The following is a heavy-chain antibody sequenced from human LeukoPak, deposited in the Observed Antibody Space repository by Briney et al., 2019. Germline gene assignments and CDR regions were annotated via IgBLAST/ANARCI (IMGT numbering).Heavy chain of an antibody. J-gene: IGHJ6*03. Sequence: SETLSLTCNIYDGSFSGYYWSWIRQPPGKGLEWIGEINHSGSTNYNPSLKSRVTISLDTSKNQFSLKLSSVTAADMAVYYCARARNPRNYYYYYYMDVWGKGTTVTVSS. CDR3: ARARNPRNYYYYYYMDV. V-gene: IGHV4-34*01. CDR1: DGSFSGYY. D-gene: IGHD2/OR15-2a*01. CDR2: INHSGST.